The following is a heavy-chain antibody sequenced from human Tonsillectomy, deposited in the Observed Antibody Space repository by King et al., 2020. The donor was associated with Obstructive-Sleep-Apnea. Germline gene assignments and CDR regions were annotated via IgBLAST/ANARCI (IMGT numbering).Heavy chain of an antibody. V-gene: IGHV4-39*07. Sequence: QLQESGPGLVKPSETLSLTCTVSGGSISSSSYYWGWIRQPPGKGLEWIGSIYYSGSTYYNPSLKSRVTISVDTSKNQFSLKLSSVTAADTAVYYCAGHYYDSSGYYGDAFDIWGQGTMVTVSS. CDR1: GGSISSSSYY. CDR2: IYYSGST. D-gene: IGHD3-22*01. J-gene: IGHJ3*02. CDR3: AGHYYDSSGYYGDAFDI.